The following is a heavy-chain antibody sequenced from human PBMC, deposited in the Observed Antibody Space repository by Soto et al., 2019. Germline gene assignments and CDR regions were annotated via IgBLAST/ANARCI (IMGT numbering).Heavy chain of an antibody. V-gene: IGHV1-18*01. J-gene: IGHJ4*02. Sequence: QVQLVQSGAEVKKPGASVKVSCKASSYTFASYGISWVRQAPGQGLEWMGWISAYNGNTNYAQKLQGRVNMTTDTSTSTTYRELRSLRSDDTAVYYWARVIAAAADFDYWGQGTLVTVSS. D-gene: IGHD6-13*01. CDR1: SYTFASYG. CDR3: ARVIAAAADFDY. CDR2: ISAYNGNT.